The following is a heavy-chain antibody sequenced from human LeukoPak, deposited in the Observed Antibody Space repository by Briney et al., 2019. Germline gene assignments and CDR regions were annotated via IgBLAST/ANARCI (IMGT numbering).Heavy chain of an antibody. CDR3: ARDQGYCSGGSCYAGLGAFDI. J-gene: IGHJ3*02. D-gene: IGHD2-15*01. CDR1: GFTFSSYS. CDR2: ISSSSSYI. Sequence: GGSLRLSCAASGFTFSSYSMNWVRQAPGKGLEWVSSISSSSSYIYYADSVKGRFTISRDNAKNSLYLQMNSLRAEDTAVYYCARDQGYCSGGSCYAGLGAFDIWGQGTMVTVSS. V-gene: IGHV3-21*01.